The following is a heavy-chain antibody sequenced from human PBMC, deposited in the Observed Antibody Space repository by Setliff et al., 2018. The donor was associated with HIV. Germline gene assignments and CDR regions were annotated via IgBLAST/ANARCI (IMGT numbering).Heavy chain of an antibody. V-gene: IGHV1-46*01. Sequence: ASVKVSCKASGYTFTSYAMHWVRQAPGQGLEWLGIIDPNGGATNNAQKLQGRLTVTTDTSTSTLYMELSNLRSDDTAVYYCARAGGGATDQAFDIWGQGTMVT. CDR2: IDPNGGAT. CDR1: GYTFTSYA. J-gene: IGHJ3*02. CDR3: ARAGGGATDQAFDI. D-gene: IGHD2-2*01.